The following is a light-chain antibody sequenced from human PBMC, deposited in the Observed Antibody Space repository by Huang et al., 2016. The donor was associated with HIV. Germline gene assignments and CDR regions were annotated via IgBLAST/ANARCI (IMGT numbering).Light chain of an antibody. CDR3: QHYDDFPIT. V-gene: IGKV1-33*01. Sequence: DIQMTQSPSSLSAAVGDRVTITCQASQDISTYLNWYQQKPGKAHQLLIYDASNLETGVPSRFSGSGSGTDFTFTISILQPEDIATYYCQHYDDFPITFGHGTRLDIK. CDR2: DAS. J-gene: IGKJ5*01. CDR1: QDISTY.